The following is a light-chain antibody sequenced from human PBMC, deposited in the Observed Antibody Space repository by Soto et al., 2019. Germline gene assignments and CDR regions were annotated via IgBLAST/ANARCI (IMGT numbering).Light chain of an antibody. V-gene: IGLV1-40*01. J-gene: IGLJ2*01. CDR2: GDT. Sequence: QSVLTQPPSVSGAPGQRVTISCTGSSSNIGAGYDVHWYQHLPGTGPNLLIYGDTNRPSGVPDRFSGSKSGTSASLAITGLQSEDEADYYCQSYDSSLSGHVVFGGGTKLTVL. CDR3: QSYDSSLSGHVV. CDR1: SSNIGAGYD.